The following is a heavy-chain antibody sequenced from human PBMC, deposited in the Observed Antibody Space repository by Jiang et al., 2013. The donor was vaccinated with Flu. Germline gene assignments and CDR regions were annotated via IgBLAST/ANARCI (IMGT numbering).Heavy chain of an antibody. CDR3: ARLSLATEWELTTGALDY. J-gene: IGHJ4*02. Sequence: VQLVESGAEVKKPGSSVKVSCKASGGTFSSYAISWVRQAPGQGLEWMGGIIPIFGTANYAQKFQGRVTITADKSTSTAYMELSSLRSEDTAVYYCARLSLATEWELTTGALDYWGQGTLVTVSS. CDR2: IIPIFGTA. V-gene: IGHV1-69*06. CDR1: GGTFSSYA. D-gene: IGHD1-26*01.